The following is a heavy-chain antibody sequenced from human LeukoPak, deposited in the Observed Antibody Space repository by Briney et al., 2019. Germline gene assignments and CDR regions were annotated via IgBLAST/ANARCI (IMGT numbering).Heavy chain of an antibody. D-gene: IGHD3-3*01. Sequence: PSETLSLTCTVSGGSISSSSYYWGWIRQPPGKGLEWIGSIYYSGSTNYNPSLKSRVTISVDTSKNQFSLKLSSVTAADTAVYYCARTDFWSGYEWFDPWGQGTLVTVSS. CDR1: GGSISSSSYY. V-gene: IGHV4-39*07. J-gene: IGHJ5*02. CDR3: ARTDFWSGYEWFDP. CDR2: IYYSGST.